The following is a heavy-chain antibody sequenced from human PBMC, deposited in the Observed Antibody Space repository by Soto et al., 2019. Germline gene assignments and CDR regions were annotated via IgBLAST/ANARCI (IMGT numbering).Heavy chain of an antibody. CDR2: INTYNGMT. Sequence: QVQLVQSGGEVKKPGASVTVSCKASGYTFINYHITWVRQAPGQGLEWMAWINTYNGMTDYAQRFQGRVTMTRDTSRSTAYMELRNLGSDDTVVYFCAKSPRGEMATDWGQGTLVTVSS. D-gene: IGHD5-12*01. CDR1: GYTFINYH. V-gene: IGHV1-18*01. J-gene: IGHJ4*02. CDR3: AKSPRGEMATD.